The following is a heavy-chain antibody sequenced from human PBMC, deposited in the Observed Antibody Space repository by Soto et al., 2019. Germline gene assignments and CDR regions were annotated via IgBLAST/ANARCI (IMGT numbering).Heavy chain of an antibody. CDR3: ARGEGYQLRPGEGAFDL. D-gene: IGHD2-2*01. Sequence: QVQLVQSGAEVKKPGSSVNVSCKASGGTFSSYAISWVRQAPGQGLEWMGGIIPIFGTANYAQKFQGRVTITADESTSTAYMELSSLRSEDTAVYYCARGEGYQLRPGEGAFDLWGQGTMVTVSS. CDR2: IIPIFGTA. V-gene: IGHV1-69*01. J-gene: IGHJ3*01. CDR1: GGTFSSYA.